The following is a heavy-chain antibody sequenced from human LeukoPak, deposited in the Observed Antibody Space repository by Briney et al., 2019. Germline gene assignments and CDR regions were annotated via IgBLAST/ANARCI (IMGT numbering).Heavy chain of an antibody. CDR1: GGTFSSYA. D-gene: IGHD4-17*01. V-gene: IGHV1-69*06. Sequence: ASVKVSCKASGGTFSSYAISWVRQAPGQGLEWMGGIIPILGTANYAQKFQSRVTITADKSTSTAYMELSSLRSEDTAVYYCARGPDYGDYFDYWGQGTLVTVSS. CDR2: IIPILGTA. J-gene: IGHJ4*02. CDR3: ARGPDYGDYFDY.